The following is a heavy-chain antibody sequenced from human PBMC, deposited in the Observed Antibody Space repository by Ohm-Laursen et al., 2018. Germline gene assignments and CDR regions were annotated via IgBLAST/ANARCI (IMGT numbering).Heavy chain of an antibody. V-gene: IGHV2-5*02. D-gene: IGHD2-21*02. J-gene: IGHJ4*02. CDR1: GFSLSTSGVG. Sequence: PTQTLTLTCTFSGFSLSTSGVGVGWIRQPPGEALEWLALCFWDVDKRHSPSLKSRLTITKDTPRNQVFLTLTNVDPVDTGTYYCAHYQRKDYCSGSDCYYPDYWGQGTLVTVSS. CDR3: AHYQRKDYCSGSDCYYPDY. CDR2: CFWDVDK.